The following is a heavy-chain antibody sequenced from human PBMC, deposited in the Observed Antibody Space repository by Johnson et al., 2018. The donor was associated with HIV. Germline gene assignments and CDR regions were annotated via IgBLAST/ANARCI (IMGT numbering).Heavy chain of an antibody. J-gene: IGHJ3*01. CDR2: ISGSGGLI. CDR3: AKVRHHDWNPPFLAFDV. D-gene: IGHD1-1*01. Sequence: VQLVESGGDLVQPGGSLRLSCAASGFTFSDFAMTWVRQAPGKGLEWVSTISGSGGLIYYADSVKGRFTISRDNSKNTLYLQVSNLRAGDTAVYYCAKVRHHDWNPPFLAFDVWGHGTLVTVSS. CDR1: GFTFSDFA. V-gene: IGHV3-23*04.